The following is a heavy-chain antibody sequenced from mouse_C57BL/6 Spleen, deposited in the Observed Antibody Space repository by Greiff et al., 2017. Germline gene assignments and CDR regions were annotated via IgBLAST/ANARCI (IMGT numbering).Heavy chain of an antibody. J-gene: IGHJ1*03. CDR1: GFTFSNYW. V-gene: IGHV6-3*01. Sequence: EVKLMESGGGLVQPGGSMKLSCVASGFTFSNYWMNWVRQSPEKGLEWVAQIRLKSDNYATHYAESVKGRFTISRDDSKSSVYLQMNNLRAEDTGIYYCTRLGRQYFDVWGTGTTVTVSS. D-gene: IGHD4-1*01. CDR3: TRLGRQYFDV. CDR2: IRLKSDNYAT.